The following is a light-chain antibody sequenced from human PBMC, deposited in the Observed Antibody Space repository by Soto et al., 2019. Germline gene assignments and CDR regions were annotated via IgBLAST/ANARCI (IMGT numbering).Light chain of an antibody. CDR2: GAS. J-gene: IGKJ1*01. Sequence: EILLTQSPGTLPLSPGERATLSCGASQSVSNNYLAWYQQKPRHAPRLLIYGASNRATGIPDSLSGSGSGTEFTLTISRMEPEDFAVYYCQQYGSSGTFGQGTKVDIK. CDR3: QQYGSSGT. CDR1: QSVSNNY. V-gene: IGKV3-20*01.